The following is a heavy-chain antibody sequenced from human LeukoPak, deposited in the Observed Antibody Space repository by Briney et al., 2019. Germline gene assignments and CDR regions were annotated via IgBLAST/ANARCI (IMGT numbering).Heavy chain of an antibody. V-gene: IGHV4-59*01. CDR1: GGSLSNYY. CDR2: RYHSGSS. D-gene: IGHD6-13*01. CDR3: VRDLWGAGGTQY. J-gene: IGHJ4*02. Sequence: SETLSLTCTVSGGSLSNYYWSWIRQPPGKGPEWMGYRYHSGSSNYNPSLKGRVTISADTSKNQVYLKLRSVTAADTAVYYCVRDLWGAGGTQYWGQGTQVIVSS.